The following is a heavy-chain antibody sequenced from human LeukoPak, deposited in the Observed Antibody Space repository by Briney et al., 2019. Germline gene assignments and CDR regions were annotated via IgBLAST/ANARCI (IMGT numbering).Heavy chain of an antibody. CDR2: IKQDGSEK. Sequence: GSLRLSCAASGFTFSLYWMNWVRRAPGKGLEWVANIKQDGSEKNHVDSVKGRFTISRDNAKNSLYLQMNNLRVEDTAMYYCAGGTGFIIKDWGQGTLVTVSS. D-gene: IGHD3-9*01. J-gene: IGHJ4*02. V-gene: IGHV3-7*03. CDR1: GFTFSLYW. CDR3: AGGTGFIIKD.